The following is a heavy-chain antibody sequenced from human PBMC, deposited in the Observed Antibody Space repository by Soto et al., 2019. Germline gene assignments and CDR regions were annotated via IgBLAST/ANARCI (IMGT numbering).Heavy chain of an antibody. D-gene: IGHD3-10*01. V-gene: IGHV4-30-2*01. J-gene: IGHJ4*02. CDR3: AAGSGLPRYY. Sequence: QLQLQESGSGLVKPSQTLSLTCAVSGGSISSGGYSWSWIRQPPGKGLEWIGYIYHSGSTYYDPSLKTRVTISVDRSKNQFALKLSSVTAADTAVYYCAAGSGLPRYYWPQGNLVTVAS. CDR1: GGSISSGGYS. CDR2: IYHSGST.